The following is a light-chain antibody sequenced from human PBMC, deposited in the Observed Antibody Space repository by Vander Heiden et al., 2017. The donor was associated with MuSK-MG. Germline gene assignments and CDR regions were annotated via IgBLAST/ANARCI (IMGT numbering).Light chain of an antibody. CDR1: QGISSY. CDR3: QQDDSSPIT. V-gene: IGKV1-8*01. Sequence: AIRMTQSPSSFSASTGDRGTITCQASQGISSYLAWYQQKPGKAPKLLIYAASTLQSGVPSRFSGSGSGTDFTLTISCLQSEDFATYYCQQDDSSPITFGHGTKVDIK. CDR2: AAS. J-gene: IGKJ3*01.